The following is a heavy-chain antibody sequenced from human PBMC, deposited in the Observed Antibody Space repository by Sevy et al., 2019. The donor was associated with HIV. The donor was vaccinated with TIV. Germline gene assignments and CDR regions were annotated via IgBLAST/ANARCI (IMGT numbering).Heavy chain of an antibody. Sequence: GGSLRLSCAASGFTFDDYAMHWVRQAPGKGLEWVSGISWNSGSIDYADSVKGRFTFSRDNAKNSLYLQMKSLRADDTALYYCARDRDDGYCTNGVCFNFDNWGQGTLVTVSS. J-gene: IGHJ4*01. CDR3: ARDRDDGYCTNGVCFNFDN. D-gene: IGHD2-8*01. CDR2: ISWNSGSI. CDR1: GFTFDDYA. V-gene: IGHV3-9*01.